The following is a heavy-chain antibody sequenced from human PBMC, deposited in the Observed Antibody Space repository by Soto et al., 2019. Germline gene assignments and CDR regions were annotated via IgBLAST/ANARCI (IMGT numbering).Heavy chain of an antibody. CDR2: ISYDGSNK. Sequence: GGSLRLSCAASGFTFSSYAMHWVRQAPGKGLEWVAVISYDGSNKYYADSVKGRFTISRDKSKNTLYLQMNSLRAEDTAVYYCAKGFPIMITFGGVIVGPDAFDIWGQGTMVTVSS. CDR3: AKGFPIMITFGGVIVGPDAFDI. D-gene: IGHD3-16*02. J-gene: IGHJ3*02. CDR1: GFTFSSYA. V-gene: IGHV3-30-3*01.